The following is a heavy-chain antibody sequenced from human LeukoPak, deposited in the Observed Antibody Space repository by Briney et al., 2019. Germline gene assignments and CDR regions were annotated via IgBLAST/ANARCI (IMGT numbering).Heavy chain of an antibody. J-gene: IGHJ4*02. CDR3: AKGPYSSGYSIDS. Sequence: PGGSLRLSCTTSGFTFDDYAMHWVRQAPGKGLEWVSGLSWNSDNIDYADSVKGRFTISRDNDKNSLYLQMNSLKTDDTAFYYCAKGPYSSGYSIDSWGQGTLVTVSS. CDR1: GFTFDDYA. CDR2: LSWNSDNI. D-gene: IGHD3-22*01. V-gene: IGHV3-9*01.